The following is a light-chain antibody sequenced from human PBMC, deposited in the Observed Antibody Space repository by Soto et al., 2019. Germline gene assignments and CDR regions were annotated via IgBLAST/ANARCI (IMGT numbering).Light chain of an antibody. CDR1: QSVSSN. Sequence: EIAMTQSPATLSVSPVERGTLSCMASQSVSSNLAWYQQKPGQAPRLLIYAASARATGIPARFSGSGSGTDFTLTISSLQSEDFAVYYCQQYNNWPYTFGQGTRLEIK. CDR3: QQYNNWPYT. CDR2: AAS. V-gene: IGKV3-15*01. J-gene: IGKJ5*01.